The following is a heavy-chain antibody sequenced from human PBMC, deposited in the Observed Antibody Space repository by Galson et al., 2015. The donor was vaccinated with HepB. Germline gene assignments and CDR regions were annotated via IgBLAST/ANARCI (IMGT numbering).Heavy chain of an antibody. V-gene: IGHV3-49*03. CDR3: TRAYYDSSGYTMGFDY. CDR2: IRSKVYSGTT. J-gene: IGHJ4*02. D-gene: IGHD3-22*01. Sequence: SLRLSCAVSGFTFGDYAMSWFRQAPGKGLEWVGFIRSKVYSGTTEYAASVKGRFTISTDDSKSIAYLQMNSLKSEDTAVYYRTRAYYDSSGYTMGFDYWGQGTLVTVAS. CDR1: GFTFGDYA.